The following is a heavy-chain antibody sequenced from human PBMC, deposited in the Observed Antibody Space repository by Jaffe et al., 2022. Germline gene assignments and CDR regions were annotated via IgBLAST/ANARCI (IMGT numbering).Heavy chain of an antibody. CDR1: GYTFTGYY. CDR3: ARGYYYGSGSYYKSGVLLEFDY. D-gene: IGHD3-10*01. V-gene: IGHV1-2*02. J-gene: IGHJ4*02. Sequence: QVQLVQSGAEVKKPGASVKVSCKASGYTFTGYYMHWVRQAPGQGLEWMGWINPNSGGTNYAQKFQGRVTMTRDTSISTAYMELSRLRSDDTAVYYCARGYYYGSGSYYKSGVLLEFDYWGQGTLVTVSS. CDR2: INPNSGGT.